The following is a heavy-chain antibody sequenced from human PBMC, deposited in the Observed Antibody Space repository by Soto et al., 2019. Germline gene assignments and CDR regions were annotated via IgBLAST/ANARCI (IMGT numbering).Heavy chain of an antibody. CDR1: GFTFSSYG. CDR2: ISYDGSNK. Sequence: SGGSLRLSCAASGFTFSSYGMHWVRQAPGKGLEWVAVISYDGSNKYYADSVKGRFTISRDNSKNTLYLQMNSLRAEDTAVYYCAKDHQLWSSSDYGMDVWGQGTTVTVSS. D-gene: IGHD5-18*01. CDR3: AKDHQLWSSSDYGMDV. J-gene: IGHJ6*02. V-gene: IGHV3-30*18.